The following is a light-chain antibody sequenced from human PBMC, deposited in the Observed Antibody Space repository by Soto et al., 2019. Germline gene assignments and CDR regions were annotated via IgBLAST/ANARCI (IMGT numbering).Light chain of an antibody. V-gene: IGLV2-14*03. CDR3: SSYTSSSTRV. CDR1: SSDVGAYDF. J-gene: IGLJ1*01. CDR2: EVS. Sequence: QSVLTQPASVSGSPGQSITISCTGTSSDVGAYDFVSWYQQHPDKAPKLMIYEVSNRPSGVSNRLSGSKSVNTATLTISGLQAEDEADYYCSSYTSSSTRVFGTGTKVTV.